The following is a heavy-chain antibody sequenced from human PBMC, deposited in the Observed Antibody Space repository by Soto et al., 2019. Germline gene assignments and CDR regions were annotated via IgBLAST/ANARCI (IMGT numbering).Heavy chain of an antibody. V-gene: IGHV4-59*11. Sequence: QMQLRELGPGLVKPSETLSLICTVSGVSTTSRYWWGWIRQPPGKGLEWLGNLRYSGSTTYNPSLRSRLTISLDTPKNQFSLGLTSVTTADTAVYYCAGGGGWLPDTWGQGILVTVSS. J-gene: IGHJ5*02. D-gene: IGHD3-16*01. CDR1: GVSTTSRY. CDR3: AGGGGWLPDT. CDR2: LRYSGST.